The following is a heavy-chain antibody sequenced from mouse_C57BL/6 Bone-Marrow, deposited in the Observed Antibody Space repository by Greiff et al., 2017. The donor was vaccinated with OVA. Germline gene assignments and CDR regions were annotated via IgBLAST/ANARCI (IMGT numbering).Heavy chain of an antibody. D-gene: IGHD1-1*01. Sequence: VQLQQSGAELVKPGASVKISCKASGYAFSSYWMNWVKQRPGKGLEWIGQIYPGDGDTNYNGKFKGKATLTADKSSSTAYMQLSSLTSEDSAVYYCARRDYYGSSGWYFDVWGTGTTVTVSS. CDR3: ARRDYYGSSGWYFDV. CDR1: GYAFSSYW. J-gene: IGHJ1*03. V-gene: IGHV1-80*01. CDR2: IYPGDGDT.